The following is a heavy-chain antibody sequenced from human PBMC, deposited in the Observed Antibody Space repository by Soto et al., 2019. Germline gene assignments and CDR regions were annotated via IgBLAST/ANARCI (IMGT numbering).Heavy chain of an antibody. CDR3: ARQQWLYYYYGMDV. J-gene: IGHJ6*02. Sequence: QVQLVQSGAVVKKTGASVRVSCKASGYSFTSYGISWVRQAPGQGLEWMGWISAYNGNTNYAQKLQGRVTMTTDTSTSTAYMELRRLRSDDTAVYYCARQQWLYYYYGMDVWGQGTTVTVSS. D-gene: IGHD6-19*01. CDR2: ISAYNGNT. CDR1: GYSFTSYG. V-gene: IGHV1-18*01.